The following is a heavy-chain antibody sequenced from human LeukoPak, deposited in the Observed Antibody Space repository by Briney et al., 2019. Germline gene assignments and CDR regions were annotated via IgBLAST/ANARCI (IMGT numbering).Heavy chain of an antibody. CDR3: ATSAEDGYLYLDY. D-gene: IGHD5-24*01. Sequence: RRASVKVSCKVSGYTLTELSMHWVRQAPGKGLEWMGGFDPEDGETIYAQKFQGRVTMTEDTSTDTAYMELSSLRSEDTAVYYCATSAEDGYLYLDYWGQGTLVTVSS. CDR2: FDPEDGET. V-gene: IGHV1-24*01. J-gene: IGHJ4*02. CDR1: GYTLTELS.